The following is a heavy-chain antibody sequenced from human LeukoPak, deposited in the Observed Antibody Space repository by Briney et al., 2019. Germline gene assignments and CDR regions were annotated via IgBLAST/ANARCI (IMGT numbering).Heavy chain of an antibody. V-gene: IGHV1-18*01. Sequence: GASVNVSCKSSVYTFTSYGISWVRPAPGQGLEWMGWISAYNGNTNYPRKVQGRFTMTTDTSTSTAYMELRGLRSDDTAVYYCARDGDCSGGSCYRYYFDYWGQGTLVTVSS. CDR2: ISAYNGNT. D-gene: IGHD2-15*01. CDR3: ARDGDCSGGSCYRYYFDY. J-gene: IGHJ4*02. CDR1: VYTFTSYG.